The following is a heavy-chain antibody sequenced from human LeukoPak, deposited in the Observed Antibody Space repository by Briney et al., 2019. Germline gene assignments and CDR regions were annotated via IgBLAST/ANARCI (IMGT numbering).Heavy chain of an antibody. J-gene: IGHJ4*02. CDR2: ISGDGTTT. D-gene: IGHD1-20*01. V-gene: IGHV3-74*01. CDR3: ARVLYNWNDCLDY. Sequence: PGGSLRLSCAASGFTFSTYWMHCVRQAPGKGLVWVSRISGDGTTTSYADSVKGRFTISSDNAKSTLYLQMNSLRAEDAAVYYCARVLYNWNDCLDYWGQGTLVTVSS. CDR1: GFTFSTYW.